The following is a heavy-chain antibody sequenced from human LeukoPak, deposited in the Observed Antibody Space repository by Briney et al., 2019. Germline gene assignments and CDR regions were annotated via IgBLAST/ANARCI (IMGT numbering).Heavy chain of an antibody. V-gene: IGHV3-23*01. CDR1: GFTFSNYG. D-gene: IGHD3-16*02. Sequence: GGSLRLSCAASGFTFSNYGMNWVRQAPGKGLEWVSGSASTGRTYYADSVKGRFTISRDNSKNTLYLQMNSLRAEDTAVYYCAKKGITFGGVIVKYFDYWGQGTLVTVSS. CDR2: SASTGRT. CDR3: AKKGITFGGVIVKYFDY. J-gene: IGHJ4*02.